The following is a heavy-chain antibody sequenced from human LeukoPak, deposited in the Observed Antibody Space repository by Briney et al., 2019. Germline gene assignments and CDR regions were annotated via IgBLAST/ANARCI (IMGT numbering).Heavy chain of an antibody. D-gene: IGHD5-18*01. CDR2: ISGSGDST. CDR3: AKSEYSYGPYYYYYYMDV. J-gene: IGHJ6*03. Sequence: GGSLRLSCAASGFPFSSYAMSWVRQAPGKGLEWVSAISGSGDSTYYADSVKGRFTISRDNSKNTLYLQMNSLRAEDTAVYYCAKSEYSYGPYYYYYYMDVWGKGTTVTVSS. V-gene: IGHV3-23*01. CDR1: GFPFSSYA.